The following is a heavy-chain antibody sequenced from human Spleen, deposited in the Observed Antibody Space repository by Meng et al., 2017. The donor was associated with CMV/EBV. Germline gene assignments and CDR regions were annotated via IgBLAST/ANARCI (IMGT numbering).Heavy chain of an antibody. D-gene: IGHD6-13*01. J-gene: IGHJ4*02. CDR1: GFDFSDYS. Sequence: GESLKISCVASGFDFSDYSMNWVRQAPGKGLEWVSSIRISSDYTDYADSVKGRFTISRDNSKNRLYLQMNSLRAEDTAMYYCAGYPQTYPYSNSSWGQGTLVTVSS. V-gene: IGHV3-21*04. CDR3: AGYPQTYPYSNSS. CDR2: IRISSDYT.